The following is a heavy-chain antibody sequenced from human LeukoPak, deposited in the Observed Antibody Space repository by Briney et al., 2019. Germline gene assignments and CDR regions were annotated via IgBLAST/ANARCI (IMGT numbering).Heavy chain of an antibody. Sequence: SETLSLTCTVSGGSISSSSYYWGWIRQPPGKGLEWIGSIYYSGSTYYNPSLKSRVTISVDTSKNQFSLKLSSVTAADTAVYYCARDGIVATAEPLYDYVPPYGMDVWGQGTTVTVSS. CDR3: ARDGIVATAEPLYDYVPPYGMDV. V-gene: IGHV4-39*02. CDR1: GGSISSSSYY. D-gene: IGHD5-12*01. J-gene: IGHJ6*02. CDR2: IYYSGST.